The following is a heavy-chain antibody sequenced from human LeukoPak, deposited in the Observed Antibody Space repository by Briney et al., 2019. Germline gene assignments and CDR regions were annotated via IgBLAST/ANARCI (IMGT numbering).Heavy chain of an antibody. CDR3: ARDFLKAKYNWFDP. V-gene: IGHV4-4*07. J-gene: IGHJ5*02. D-gene: IGHD1-26*01. Sequence: SSETLSLTCTVSGGSISSYYWSWIRQPAGKGLEWIGRIYTSGSTNYNPSLKSRVTMSVDTSKNQFSLKLSSVTAADTAVYYCARDFLKAKYNWFDPWGQGTLVTVSS. CDR2: IYTSGST. CDR1: GGSISSYY.